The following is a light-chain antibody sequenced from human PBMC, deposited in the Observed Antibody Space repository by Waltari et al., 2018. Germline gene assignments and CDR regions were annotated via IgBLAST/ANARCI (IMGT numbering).Light chain of an antibody. CDR3: LQRSNWPYS. Sequence: EIVMTQSPATLSLSPGERATLSCRASQSVSSSLAWYQQKPGQAPRLLIYGASSRATGIPDRFSDSGSGTDFTLTISSLEPEDVAVYYCLQRSNWPYSFGRGTKVEIK. J-gene: IGKJ2*03. V-gene: IGKV3-15*01. CDR1: QSVSSS. CDR2: GAS.